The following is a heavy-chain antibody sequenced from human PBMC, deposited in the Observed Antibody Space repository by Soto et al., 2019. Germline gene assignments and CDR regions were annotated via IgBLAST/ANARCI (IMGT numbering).Heavy chain of an antibody. CDR2: MNPNSGNT. D-gene: IGHD2-21*02. CDR1: GYTFTSYD. Sequence: QVQLVQSGAEVKKPGASVKVSCKASGYTFTSYDINWVRQATGQGLEWMGWMNPNSGNTGYAQKFQGRVTMTRNTSISTAYMELSSLRSEDTAVYYCARGPSCGGDCHSPGNHNWFDPWGQGTLVTVSS. J-gene: IGHJ5*02. CDR3: ARGPSCGGDCHSPGNHNWFDP. V-gene: IGHV1-8*01.